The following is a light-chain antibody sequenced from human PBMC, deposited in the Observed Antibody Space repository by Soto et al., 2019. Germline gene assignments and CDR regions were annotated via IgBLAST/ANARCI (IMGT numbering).Light chain of an antibody. CDR1: QSISTY. Sequence: DIQMTQSPSSLSASVGDSVTITCRASQSISTYLNWYQQKSGTAPKVLIYAASSLQSGVPSRFSGSGSGTDFTLTISSLQPEDFATYYCQQSYSTPRTFGQGTKVEIK. V-gene: IGKV1-39*01. CDR3: QQSYSTPRT. CDR2: AAS. J-gene: IGKJ1*01.